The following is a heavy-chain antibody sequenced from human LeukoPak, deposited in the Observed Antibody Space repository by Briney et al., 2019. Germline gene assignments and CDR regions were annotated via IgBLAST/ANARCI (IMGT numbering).Heavy chain of an antibody. J-gene: IGHJ4*02. CDR3: ARGTTMVRGVSHFDY. Sequence: SETLSLTCTVSGGSISSGGYYWSWIRQHPGKGLAWIGYIYYSGSTYYNPSLKSRVTISVDTSKNQFSLKLSSVTAADTAVYYCARGTTMVRGVSHFDYWGQGTLVTVSS. CDR2: IYYSGST. V-gene: IGHV4-31*03. CDR1: GGSISSGGYY. D-gene: IGHD3-10*01.